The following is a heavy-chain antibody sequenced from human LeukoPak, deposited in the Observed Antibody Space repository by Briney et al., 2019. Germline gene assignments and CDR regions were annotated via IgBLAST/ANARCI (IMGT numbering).Heavy chain of an antibody. D-gene: IGHD3-22*01. Sequence: SETLSLTCAVSGYSISSGYYWGWIRPPPGKGLEWIGSIYHSGSTYYNPSLKSRVTISVDTSKNQFSLKLGSVTAADTAVYYCARFRYYDSSGYWLYFDYWGQGTLVTVSS. CDR1: GYSISSGYY. CDR2: IYHSGST. J-gene: IGHJ4*02. V-gene: IGHV4-38-2*01. CDR3: ARFRYYDSSGYWLYFDY.